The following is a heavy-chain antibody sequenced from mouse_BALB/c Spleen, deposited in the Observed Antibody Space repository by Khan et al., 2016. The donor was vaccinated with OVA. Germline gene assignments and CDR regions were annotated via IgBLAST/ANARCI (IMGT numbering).Heavy chain of an antibody. CDR1: GFSLTTYG. CDR3: ARNYDYDEGLAY. V-gene: IGHV2-2*02. J-gene: IGHJ3*01. D-gene: IGHD2-4*01. CDR2: IWSGGST. Sequence: QLKESGPGLVQPSQSLSITCTVSGFSLTTYGVHWVRQSPGKGLEWLGVIWSGGSTDYNAAFISRLSISKDNSKSQVFFKMNSLQANDTAIYYCARNYDYDEGLAYWGQGTLVTVSA.